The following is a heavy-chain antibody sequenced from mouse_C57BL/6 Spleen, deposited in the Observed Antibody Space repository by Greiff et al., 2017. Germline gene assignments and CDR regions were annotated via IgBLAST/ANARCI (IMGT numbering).Heavy chain of an antibody. CDR2: IYPGDGDT. D-gene: IGHD2-3*01. V-gene: IGHV1-80*01. CDR1: GYAFSSYW. CDR3: ARREGYYVYYFDY. Sequence: QVHVKQSGAELVKPGASVKISCKASGYAFSSYWMNWVKQRPGKGLEWIGQIYPGDGDTNYNGKFKGKATLTADKSSSTAYMQLSSLTSEDSAVYFCARREGYYVYYFDYWGQGTTLTVSS. J-gene: IGHJ2*01.